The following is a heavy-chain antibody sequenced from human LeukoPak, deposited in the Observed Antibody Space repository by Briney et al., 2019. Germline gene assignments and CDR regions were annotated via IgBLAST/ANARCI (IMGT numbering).Heavy chain of an antibody. CDR2: ISSSSSYI. CDR1: GFTFSSYS. J-gene: IGHJ3*02. Sequence: GGSLRLSCAASGFTFSSYSMNWVRQAPGKGLEWVSSISSSSSYIYYADSVKGRFTISRDNAKNSLYLQMSSLRAEDTAVYYCARDRDSSWYDAFDIWGQGTMVTVSS. CDR3: ARDRDSSWYDAFDI. D-gene: IGHD6-13*01. V-gene: IGHV3-21*01.